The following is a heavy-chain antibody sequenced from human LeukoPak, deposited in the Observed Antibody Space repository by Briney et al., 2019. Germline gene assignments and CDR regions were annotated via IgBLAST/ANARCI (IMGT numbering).Heavy chain of an antibody. D-gene: IGHD2-21*01. V-gene: IGHV3-21*01. Sequence: GGSLRLSCAASGFTFSSYSMNWVRQAPGKGLEWVSSISGSSSYIYYADSAKGRFTISRDNAKNSLYVQMNSLRAEDTAVYYCARVSVICGGDCFDYWGQGTLVTVSS. CDR2: ISGSSSYI. CDR1: GFTFSSYS. CDR3: ARVSVICGGDCFDY. J-gene: IGHJ4*02.